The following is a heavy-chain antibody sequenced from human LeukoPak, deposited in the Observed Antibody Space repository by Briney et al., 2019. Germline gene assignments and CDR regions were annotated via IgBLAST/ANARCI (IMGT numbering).Heavy chain of an antibody. J-gene: IGHJ4*02. Sequence: GGSLRLSCAASGFTFSSHWMSWVRQTPGQGLEWVANINQEGSEKYYLDSVKGRFTISRDNAKNSLYSQMNSLRAEDTAVYYCARDGTAPGVYFDYWGQGTQVTVSS. CDR3: ARDGTAPGVYFDY. D-gene: IGHD6-13*01. V-gene: IGHV3-7*01. CDR2: INQEGSEK. CDR1: GFTFSSHW.